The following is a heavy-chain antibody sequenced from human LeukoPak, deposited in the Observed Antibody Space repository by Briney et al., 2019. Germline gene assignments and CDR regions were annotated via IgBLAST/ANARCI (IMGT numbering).Heavy chain of an antibody. J-gene: IGHJ4*02. CDR1: GGTFSSYA. Sequence: SVKVSCKASGGTFSSYAISWVRQAPGQGLEWMGGTIPIFGTANYAQKFQGRITITADKSTSTAYMELSSLRSEDTAVYYCARGGGYCSGGSCPRPLPFDYWGQGTLVTVSS. CDR2: TIPIFGTA. V-gene: IGHV1-69*06. D-gene: IGHD2-15*01. CDR3: ARGGGYCSGGSCPRPLPFDY.